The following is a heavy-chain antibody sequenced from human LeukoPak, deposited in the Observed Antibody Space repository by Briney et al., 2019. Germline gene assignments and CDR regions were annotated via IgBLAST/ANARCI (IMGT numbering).Heavy chain of an antibody. J-gene: IGHJ4*02. CDR3: ARGGMTTVTTWSHDTYYFDY. V-gene: IGHV1-69*05. CDR1: GGTFISYA. D-gene: IGHD4-17*01. Sequence: SVKVSCKASGGTFISYAISWVRQAPGQGLEWMGRIIPIFGTANYAQKFQGRVTITTDESTSTAYMELSSLRSEDTAVYYCARGGMTTVTTWSHDTYYFDYWGQGTLVTVSS. CDR2: IIPIFGTA.